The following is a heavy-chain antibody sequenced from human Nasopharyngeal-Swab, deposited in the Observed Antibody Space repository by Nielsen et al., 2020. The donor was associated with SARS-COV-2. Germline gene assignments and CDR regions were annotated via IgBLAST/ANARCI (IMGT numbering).Heavy chain of an antibody. V-gene: IGHV5-10-1*01. J-gene: IGHJ6*02. Sequence: VRQMPGKGLEWMGRIDPSDSYTNYSPSLQGHVTISADKSISTAYLQWSSLKASDTAMYYCARLSITGTPEGHYYYGMDVWGQGTTVTVSS. D-gene: IGHD1-20*01. CDR2: IDPSDSYT. CDR3: ARLSITGTPEGHYYYGMDV.